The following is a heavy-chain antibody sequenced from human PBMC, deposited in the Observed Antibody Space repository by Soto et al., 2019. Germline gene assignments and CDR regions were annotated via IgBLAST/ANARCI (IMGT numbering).Heavy chain of an antibody. D-gene: IGHD2-15*01. J-gene: IGHJ6*02. CDR3: ARGAVVVPNGLIAGMDV. V-gene: IGHV1-46*01. CDR2: IDPSSGTT. Sequence: ASVKVSCKASGYTFTSYGISWVRQAPGQGLEWMGIIDPSSGTTSYTQKFQERVTMTRDTSMSTVYMELSRLRSEDTAVYYCARGAVVVPNGLIAGMDVWGLGTTVTVSS. CDR1: GYTFTSYG.